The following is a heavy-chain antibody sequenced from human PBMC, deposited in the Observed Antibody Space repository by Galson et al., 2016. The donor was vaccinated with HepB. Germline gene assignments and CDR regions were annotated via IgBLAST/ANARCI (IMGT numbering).Heavy chain of an antibody. J-gene: IGHJ6*02. CDR2: ISANGEAA. V-gene: IGHV3-23*01. CDR1: GFTFSMYD. D-gene: IGHD3-3*01. Sequence: SLRLSCAASGFTFSMYDMNWVRQAPGKGLEWVSIISANGEAAYYTDSVKGRFTLSRDNSKNTLYLQMDSLRAEDPAVFYCARRAAHALGNFWEWYGMDVWGQETTVTVSS. CDR3: ARRAAHALGNFWEWYGMDV.